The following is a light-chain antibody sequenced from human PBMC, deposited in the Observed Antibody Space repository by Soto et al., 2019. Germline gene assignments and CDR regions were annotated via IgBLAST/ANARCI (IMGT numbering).Light chain of an antibody. Sequence: QSVLSQPPSASGTPGQRVTISCSGTSSNIGSNYVYWYQQLPGTAPPLLIYRNIQRPSAVPARFSGSKSGTSASPAISGLRPEDEAEDYCAAWEDSLSGNWVFGGGTQLTVL. J-gene: IGLJ3*02. CDR2: RNI. CDR1: SSNIGSNY. V-gene: IGLV1-47*01. CDR3: AAWEDSLSGNWV.